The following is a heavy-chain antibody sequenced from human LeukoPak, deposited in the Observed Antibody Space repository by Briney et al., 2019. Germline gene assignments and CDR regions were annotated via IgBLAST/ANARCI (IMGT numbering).Heavy chain of an antibody. Sequence: GASVKVSCKASGGTFSSYAISWVRQAPGQGLEWMGRIIPILGIANYAQKFQGRVTITADKSTSTAYMELSSLRSEDTAVYYCARDRRIGIAAAADGMDVWGQGTTVTVSS. D-gene: IGHD6-13*01. J-gene: IGHJ6*02. CDR2: IIPILGIA. V-gene: IGHV1-69*04. CDR3: ARDRRIGIAAAADGMDV. CDR1: GGTFSSYA.